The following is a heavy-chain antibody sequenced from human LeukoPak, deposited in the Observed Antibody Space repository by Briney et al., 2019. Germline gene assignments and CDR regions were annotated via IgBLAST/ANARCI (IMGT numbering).Heavy chain of an antibody. Sequence: GGSLRLSCAASGFTFSSYWMNWVRQAPGKGLVWVSRIASDGSSTTYADSVKGRFSISRDNAKNTLYLQMNSLRVEDTAVYYCARNSGWYTKRGSFDYWGQGTLVTVSS. D-gene: IGHD6-19*01. CDR1: GFTFSSYW. J-gene: IGHJ4*02. V-gene: IGHV3-74*01. CDR3: ARNSGWYTKRGSFDY. CDR2: IASDGSST.